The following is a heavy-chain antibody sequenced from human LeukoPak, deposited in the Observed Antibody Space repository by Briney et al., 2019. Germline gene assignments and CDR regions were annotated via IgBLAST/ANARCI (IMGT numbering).Heavy chain of an antibody. D-gene: IGHD2-2*01. CDR3: ARERDCSSTSCRSDAFDL. Sequence: GRSLRPSCAASGFTVSSNYMGWVRQAPGKGLEWVSIFYGGGSTYYADSVKGRFTMSRDNSKNTLYLQMNSLRAEDTAVFYCARERDCSSTSCRSDAFDLWGQGTMVTVSS. CDR1: GFTVSSNY. V-gene: IGHV3-53*05. J-gene: IGHJ3*01. CDR2: FYGGGST.